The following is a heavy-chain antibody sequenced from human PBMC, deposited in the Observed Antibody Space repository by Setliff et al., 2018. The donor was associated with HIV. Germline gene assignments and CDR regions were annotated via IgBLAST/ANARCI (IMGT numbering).Heavy chain of an antibody. J-gene: IGHJ4*02. Sequence: PGESLKISCQASGYNFPTYWVGWVRQAPGQGLEWMGWISPDNANTRISQRFRGSVTMTRDRSINTAYMEFSGLTSDDTAVYYCARGAQYYAKHYFDYWGQGTLVTVSS. CDR1: GYNFPTYW. CDR3: ARGAQYYAKHYFDY. V-gene: IGHV1-2*02. D-gene: IGHD2-2*01. CDR2: ISPDNANT.